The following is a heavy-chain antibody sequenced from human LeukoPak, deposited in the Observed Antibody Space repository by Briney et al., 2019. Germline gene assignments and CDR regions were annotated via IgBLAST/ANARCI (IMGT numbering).Heavy chain of an antibody. D-gene: IGHD6-13*01. CDR3: ARHRYSSSWTHPYYFDY. CDR2: IYYSGST. V-gene: IGHV4-39*01. J-gene: IGHJ4*02. Sequence: SETLSLTCTVSGGSISSYYWAWIRQPPGKGLEWIGSIYYSGSTYYNPSLKSRVTISVDTSKNQFSLKLSSVAAADTAVYYCARHRYSSSWTHPYYFDYWGQGTLVTVSS. CDR1: GGSISSYY.